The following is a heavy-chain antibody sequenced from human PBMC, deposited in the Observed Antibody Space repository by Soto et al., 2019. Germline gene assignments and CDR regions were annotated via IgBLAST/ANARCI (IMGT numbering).Heavy chain of an antibody. Sequence: GASVKVSCKASGGTFSSYAISWVRQAPGQGLEWMGGIIPIFGTANYPQKFQGRVTITADESTSTAYMELSSLRSEDTAVHYFARGSWGHTSDSSGYYFTFDYWGQGTLVTVSS. V-gene: IGHV1-69*13. D-gene: IGHD3-22*01. CDR1: GGTFSSYA. CDR3: ARGSWGHTSDSSGYYFTFDY. CDR2: IIPIFGTA. J-gene: IGHJ4*02.